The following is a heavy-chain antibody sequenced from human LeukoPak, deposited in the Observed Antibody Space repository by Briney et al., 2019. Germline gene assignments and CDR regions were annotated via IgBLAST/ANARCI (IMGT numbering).Heavy chain of an antibody. V-gene: IGHV3-30*04. Sequence: GGSLRLSCAASGFTFSSYAMHWVRQAPGKGLEWVAVISYDGSNKYYADSVKGRFTISRDNSKNTLYLQMNSLRAEDTAAYYCARASTPSIAVAPPSGMDVWGKGTTVTVSS. CDR1: GFTFSSYA. CDR2: ISYDGSNK. CDR3: ARASTPSIAVAPPSGMDV. D-gene: IGHD6-19*01. J-gene: IGHJ6*04.